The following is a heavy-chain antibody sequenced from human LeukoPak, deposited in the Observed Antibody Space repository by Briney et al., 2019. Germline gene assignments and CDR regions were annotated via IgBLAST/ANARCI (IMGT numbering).Heavy chain of an antibody. CDR2: IYYSGST. Sequence: SETLSLTCTVSGGSISSSSYYWGWIRQPPGKGLEWIGSIYYSGSTYYNPSLKSRFTISVDTSKNPFSLKLSSVTAADTAVYYCARRSSWASDYWGQGTLVTVSS. CDR1: GGSISSSSYY. J-gene: IGHJ4*02. CDR3: ARRSSWASDY. D-gene: IGHD6-13*01. V-gene: IGHV4-39*01.